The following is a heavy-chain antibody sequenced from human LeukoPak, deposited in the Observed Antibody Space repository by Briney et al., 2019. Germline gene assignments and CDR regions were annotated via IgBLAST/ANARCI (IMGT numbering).Heavy chain of an antibody. V-gene: IGHV1-18*01. Sequence: ASVKVSCKASGYTFTSYVISWVRQAPGQGLEWMGWISAYNGNTNYAQKLQGRVTMTTDTSTSTAYMELRSLRSDDTAVYYCARGPVNYYDSSGYYLDYWGQGTLVTVSS. CDR1: GYTFTSYV. CDR3: ARGPVNYYDSSGYYLDY. J-gene: IGHJ4*02. D-gene: IGHD3-22*01. CDR2: ISAYNGNT.